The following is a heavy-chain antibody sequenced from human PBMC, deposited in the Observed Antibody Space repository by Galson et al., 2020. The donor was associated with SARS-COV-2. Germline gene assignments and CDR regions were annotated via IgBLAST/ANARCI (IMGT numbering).Heavy chain of an antibody. J-gene: IGHJ4*02. CDR2: IYYSGST. D-gene: IGHD1-1*01. V-gene: IGHV4-30-4*07. Sequence: SETLSLTCAVSGGSISSGGYSWSWIRQPPGKGLEWIGYIYYSGSTYYNPSLKSRVTISVDTSKNQFSLKLSSVTAADTAVYYCAREEGGDWKGSIDYWGQGTLVTVSS. CDR1: GGSISSGGYS. CDR3: AREEGGDWKGSIDY.